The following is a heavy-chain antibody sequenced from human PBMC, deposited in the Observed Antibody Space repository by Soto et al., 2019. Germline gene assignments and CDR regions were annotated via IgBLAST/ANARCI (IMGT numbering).Heavy chain of an antibody. J-gene: IGHJ3*01. CDR2: ISDGGTTI. CDR3: VKEYCTGGTCFDAFDL. CDR1: GFIFSDYE. D-gene: IGHD2-8*01. Sequence: EAELVESGGGLVQPGGSLTLSCAASGFIFSDYEVDWVRQAPGRGPEWISYISDGGTTIYYAASVKGRFTISRDDAQKSLYLHMNNLRVDDTAIYFCVKEYCTGGTCFDAFDLGGQGTVVTVSS. V-gene: IGHV3-48*03.